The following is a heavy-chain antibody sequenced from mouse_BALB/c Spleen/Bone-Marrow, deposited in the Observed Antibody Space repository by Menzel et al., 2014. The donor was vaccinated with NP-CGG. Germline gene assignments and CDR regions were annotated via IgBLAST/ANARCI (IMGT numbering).Heavy chain of an antibody. J-gene: IGHJ3*01. CDR1: GYSITRDYA. CDR2: ISYSGST. CDR3: ARSSSYDYDVGFAY. Sequence: EVKLVESGPGLVKPSQSLSLTCIVTGYSITRDYAWNWIRQFPGNKLEWMGYISYSGSTTYNPSLESRISITRNTSKNQFFLQLNSLTTEDTATYYGARSSSYDYDVGFAYWGQGTLVTVSA. V-gene: IGHV3-2*02. D-gene: IGHD2-4*01.